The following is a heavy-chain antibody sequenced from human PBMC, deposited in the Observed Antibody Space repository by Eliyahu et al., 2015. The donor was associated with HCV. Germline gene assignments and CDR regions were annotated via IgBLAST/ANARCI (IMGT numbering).Heavy chain of an antibody. CDR1: GFSFIEXW. CDR3: TREPYPASASIDS. V-gene: IGHV3-15*07. CDR2: IHTTNLHGETT. J-gene: IGHJ4*02. D-gene: IGHD2-15*01. Sequence: EVQLVESGGGLVKPGGSLRLSCSASGFSFIEXWMNWVRQAPGKGLEWVGRIHTTNLHGETTIDYGAAVKGRFIISRDDSRSTLFLQMNALRTDDTAVYYCTREPYPASASIDSWGQGTLVTVSS.